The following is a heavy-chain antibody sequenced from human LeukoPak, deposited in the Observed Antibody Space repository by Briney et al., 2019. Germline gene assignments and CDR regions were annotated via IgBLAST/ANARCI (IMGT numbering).Heavy chain of an antibody. J-gene: IGHJ6*03. CDR1: EFTFRSHA. V-gene: IGHV3-30-3*01. Sequence: TGGSLRLSCGASEFTFRSHAMHWVRQAPGKGLEWVAVISYDGSNKYYADSVKGRFTISRDNSKNTLYLQMNSLRAEDTAVYYCAKDWTAVATEQRGYYMDVWGKGTTVTVSS. CDR3: AKDWTAVATEQRGYYMDV. CDR2: ISYDGSNK. D-gene: IGHD5-12*01.